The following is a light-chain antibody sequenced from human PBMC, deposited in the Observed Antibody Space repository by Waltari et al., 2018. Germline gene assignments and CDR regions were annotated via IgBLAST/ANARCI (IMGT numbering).Light chain of an antibody. CDR3: VLYMGSGIGV. CDR1: SGSVATSYY. CDR2: STN. V-gene: IGLV8-61*01. Sequence: QTVVTQDPSFSVPPGGTVTLTCGLSSGSVATSYYPSWSHQTPGQAPRTLIYSTNTRSSGVPDRFSGSILGNKAALTITGAQADDESDYYCVLYMGSGIGVFGGGTKLTVL. J-gene: IGLJ3*02.